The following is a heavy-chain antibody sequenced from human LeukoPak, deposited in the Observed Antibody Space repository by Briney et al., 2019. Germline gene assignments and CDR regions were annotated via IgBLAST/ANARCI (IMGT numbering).Heavy chain of an antibody. CDR2: IYYSGST. D-gene: IGHD4-17*01. CDR1: GGSISSGDYY. CDR3: AREVRVHGVDY. Sequence: SQTLSLTCTVSGGSISSGDYYWSWIRQRPGKGLEWIGYIYYSGSTYYNPSLKSRVTISVDTSKTHFSLKLTSVTAADTAVYYCAREVRVHGVDYWGQGALVTASS. V-gene: IGHV4-31*03. J-gene: IGHJ4*02.